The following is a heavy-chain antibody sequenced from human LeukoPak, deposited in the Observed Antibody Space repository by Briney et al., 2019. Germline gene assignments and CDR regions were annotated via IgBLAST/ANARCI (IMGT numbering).Heavy chain of an antibody. CDR3: ARDLISIESAFDI. J-gene: IGHJ3*02. CDR2: INPSGGST. V-gene: IGHV1-46*01. Sequence: ASVKVSCKASGYTFTSYYMHWVRQAPGQGLEWMGIINPSGGSTSYAQKFQGRVTMTRDMSMSTVYMELSSLRSEDTAVYYCARDLISIESAFDIRGQGTMVTVSS. CDR1: GYTFTSYY.